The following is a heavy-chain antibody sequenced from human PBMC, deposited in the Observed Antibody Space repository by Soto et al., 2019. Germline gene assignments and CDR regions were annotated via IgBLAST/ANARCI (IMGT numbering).Heavy chain of an antibody. D-gene: IGHD5-18*01. Sequence: QVQLVQSGAEVKKPGASVKVACKASGYIFTDYYMHWVRQAPGQGLEWMGIINPTEDSTTYAEKFQGRITMTRDTSTSTVYMELSSLRSEDTAVYYCGRDYAAFDPAMVNGRYFDYWGQGTLVTVSS. V-gene: IGHV1-46*01. J-gene: IGHJ4*02. CDR3: GRDYAAFDPAMVNGRYFDY. CDR1: GYIFTDYY. CDR2: INPTEDST.